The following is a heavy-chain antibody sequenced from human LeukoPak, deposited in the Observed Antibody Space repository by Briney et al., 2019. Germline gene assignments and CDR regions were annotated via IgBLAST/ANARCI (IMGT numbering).Heavy chain of an antibody. CDR2: INTDGNST. D-gene: IGHD3-10*01. CDR1: GFXFSSYW. V-gene: IGHV3-74*01. J-gene: IGHJ5*02. Sequence: GGSLRLSCAASGFXFSSYWIHWVRQVPGKGQVWVSRINTDGNSTRYADSVKGRFTISRDNAKNTLYLQMNSLRAEDTAVYYCARVPLGEFKGFDPWGQGTLVTVSS. CDR3: ARVPLGEFKGFDP.